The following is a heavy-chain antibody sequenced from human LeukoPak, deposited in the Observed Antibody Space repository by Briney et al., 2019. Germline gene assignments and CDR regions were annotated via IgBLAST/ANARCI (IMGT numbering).Heavy chain of an antibody. V-gene: IGHV3-7*01. J-gene: IGHJ4*02. CDR2: IKKDGSEK. CDR1: GSTFSRNW. Sequence: PGGSLRLSCAASGSTFSRNWMTWARHVPGKGPEWVANIKKDGSEKYYVDFVKGRFTISRDNAKNLLYLQMNSLRAEDTALYYCVRGSYSGTDYYFDDWGQGTLVSVSS. CDR3: VRGSYSGTDYYFDD. D-gene: IGHD1-26*01.